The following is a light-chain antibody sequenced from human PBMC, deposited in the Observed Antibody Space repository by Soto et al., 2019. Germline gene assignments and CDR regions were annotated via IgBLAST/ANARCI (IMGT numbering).Light chain of an antibody. CDR3: QLFVDSPPRWT. CDR2: GAS. J-gene: IGKJ1*01. Sequence: EIVLTQSPGTLSSSPGYNSTLSCRASQSFSGTYLAWYQQKPGQAPRLLIFGASSRATGIPDRFSGSGSGTAFTLSVSRLEPEDFAVYYCQLFVDSPPRWTFGQGTKGDIK. V-gene: IGKV3-20*01. CDR1: QSFSGTY.